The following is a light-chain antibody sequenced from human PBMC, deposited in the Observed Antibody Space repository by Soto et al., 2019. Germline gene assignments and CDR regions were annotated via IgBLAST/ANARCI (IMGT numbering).Light chain of an antibody. V-gene: IGKV3D-7*01. CDR1: QTISGNY. Sequence: EIAVTQSPASLSLSPGESVTLSCRTSQTISGNYLSWYQRRPGQAPRLLIFGASIRATDIPARFSGSGSGRDFTLAITSLEPEDFAVYYCHQNYDLPWTFGQETKLEMK. CDR2: GAS. J-gene: IGKJ2*02. CDR3: HQNYDLPWT.